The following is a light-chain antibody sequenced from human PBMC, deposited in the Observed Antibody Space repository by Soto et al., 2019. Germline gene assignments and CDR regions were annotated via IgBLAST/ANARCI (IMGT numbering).Light chain of an antibody. J-gene: IGKJ1*01. CDR2: AAS. CDR1: QRISSW. Sequence: IQMTQSPSSVSASVGDRVTITCRASQRISSWLAWYQQKPGKAPKLLIYAASTLQSGVPSRFRGSGSGTEFTLTISSLQPEDFATYYCQQANNFPATFGQGTKVEIK. V-gene: IGKV1-12*01. CDR3: QQANNFPAT.